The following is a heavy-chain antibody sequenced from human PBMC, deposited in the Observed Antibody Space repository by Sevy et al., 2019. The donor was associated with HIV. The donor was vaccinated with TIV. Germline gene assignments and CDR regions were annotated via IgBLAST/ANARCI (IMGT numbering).Heavy chain of an antibody. V-gene: IGHV6-1*01. CDR2: TFYRSNWYN. CDR1: GDSVSSNNAA. Sequence: MQSQTLSLTCAISGDSVSSNNAAWNWIRQSPSRGLEWLGRTFYRSNWYNDYAVSMKGRITINPDTSKNQLSLQLTSVTPEDTAVYYCARDGLTYGGMDVWGQGTTVTVSS. CDR3: ARDGLTYGGMDV. J-gene: IGHJ6*02. D-gene: IGHD1-20*01.